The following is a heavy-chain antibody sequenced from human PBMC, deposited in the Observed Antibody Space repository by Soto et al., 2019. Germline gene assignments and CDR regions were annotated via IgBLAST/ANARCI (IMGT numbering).Heavy chain of an antibody. CDR2: IYHSGST. Sequence: PSETLSLTCAVPGGSISSGGYFWSWIRQPPGKGLEWIGYIYHSGSTYYNPSLKSRVTISVDRSKNQFSLKLSAVTAADTAVYYCARGSSGSYSTEFDYWGQGTLVTVSS. V-gene: IGHV4-30-2*01. CDR3: ARGSSGSYSTEFDY. CDR1: GGSISSGGYF. D-gene: IGHD3-10*01. J-gene: IGHJ4*02.